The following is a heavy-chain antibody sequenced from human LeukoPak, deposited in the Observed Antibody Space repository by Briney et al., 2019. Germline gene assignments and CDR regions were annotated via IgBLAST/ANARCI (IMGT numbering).Heavy chain of an antibody. CDR3: AAKGDYGDYTPDY. Sequence: GASVKVSCKASGGTFSSYAISCVRQAPGQGREWMGGIIPIFGTANYAQKFQGRVTITADESTSTAYMELSSLRSEDAAVYYCAAKGDYGDYTPDYWGQGTLVTVSS. D-gene: IGHD4-17*01. CDR2: IIPIFGTA. CDR1: GGTFSSYA. J-gene: IGHJ4*02. V-gene: IGHV1-69*01.